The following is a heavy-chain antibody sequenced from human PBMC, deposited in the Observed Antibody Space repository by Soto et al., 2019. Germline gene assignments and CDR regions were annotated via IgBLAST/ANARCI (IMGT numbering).Heavy chain of an antibody. Sequence: ASVKVSCKASGYTFTGYYMHWVRQAPGQGLEWMGWINPNSGGTNYAQKFQGRVTMTRDTSISTAYMELSRLRSDDTAVYYCAREAVTTRTWFDPWGQGTLVTVSS. CDR2: INPNSGGT. CDR3: AREAVTTRTWFDP. V-gene: IGHV1-2*02. CDR1: GYTFTGYY. J-gene: IGHJ5*02. D-gene: IGHD4-17*01.